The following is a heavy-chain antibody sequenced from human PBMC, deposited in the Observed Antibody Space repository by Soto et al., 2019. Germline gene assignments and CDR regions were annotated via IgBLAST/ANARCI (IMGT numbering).Heavy chain of an antibody. J-gene: IGHJ6*02. CDR1: GDSISSYY. Sequence: LSLTCTVSGDSISSYYWNWIRQPAGKGLEGIGRIDASGNSNYNPSLKSRVTMSVDTSKKQFSLKVTSVTAADTAVYYCARYSSNWFQTEGMDVWGQGTTVTVSS. CDR3: ARYSSNWFQTEGMDV. V-gene: IGHV4-4*07. CDR2: IDASGNS. D-gene: IGHD6-13*01.